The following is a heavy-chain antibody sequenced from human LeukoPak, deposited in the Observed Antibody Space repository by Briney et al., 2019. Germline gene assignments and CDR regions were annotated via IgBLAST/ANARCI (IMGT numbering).Heavy chain of an antibody. Sequence: RPSLTLSLTCTVSAGSIRSDYWTWIRQPPWKGLEWIGYIFPSGSAYYNPSLKTRVTISLDTSKNQFSLKLTSVTAADTAVYFCARRHHYSYFMDVWGKGTTVTVSS. CDR2: IFPSGSA. CDR1: AGSIRSDY. J-gene: IGHJ6*03. V-gene: IGHV4-4*09. CDR3: ARRHHYSYFMDV.